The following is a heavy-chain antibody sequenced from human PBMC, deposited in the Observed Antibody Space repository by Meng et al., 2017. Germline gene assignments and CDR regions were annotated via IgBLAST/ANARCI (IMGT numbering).Heavy chain of an antibody. CDR1: GGSFSGYY. CDR2: INHSGGT. Sequence: SETLSLTCAVYGGSFSGYYWTWIRQPPGKGLEWIGEINHSGGTNYNPSLKSRVTISVDTSKNHFSLKLSSVTAADTAVYYCARGAVVTLIFYHAMDVWGQGTTVTVSS. V-gene: IGHV4-34*01. J-gene: IGHJ6*02. D-gene: IGHD2-21*02. CDR3: ARGAVVTLIFYHAMDV.